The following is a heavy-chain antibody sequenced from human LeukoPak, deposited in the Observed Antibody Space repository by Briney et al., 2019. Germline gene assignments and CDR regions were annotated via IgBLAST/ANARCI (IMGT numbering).Heavy chain of an antibody. CDR3: ARGGYSSSWYFDY. D-gene: IGHD6-13*01. V-gene: IGHV4-38-2*02. CDR1: GYSISSGYY. J-gene: IGHJ4*02. CDR2: IYHSGST. Sequence: SETLSLTCTVSGYSISSGYYWGWIRQPPGKGQEWIGSIYHSGSTYYNPSLMSRVTISVDTSKNQFSLKLSSVTAADTAVYYCARGGYSSSWYFDYWGQGTLVTVSS.